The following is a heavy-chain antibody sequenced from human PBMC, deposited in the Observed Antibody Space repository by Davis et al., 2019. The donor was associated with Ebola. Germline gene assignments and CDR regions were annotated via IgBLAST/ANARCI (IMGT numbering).Heavy chain of an antibody. D-gene: IGHD5-18*01. V-gene: IGHV1-18*04. Sequence: AASVKVSCKASGYTFTSYGITWVRQAPGQGLEWMGWINPHNGNTNYAQKFQGRVTITADESTSTAYMELSSLRSEDTAVYYCARDLGYSYGPASLDWGQGTLVTVSS. CDR2: INPHNGNT. CDR1: GYTFTSYG. CDR3: ARDLGYSYGPASLD. J-gene: IGHJ4*02.